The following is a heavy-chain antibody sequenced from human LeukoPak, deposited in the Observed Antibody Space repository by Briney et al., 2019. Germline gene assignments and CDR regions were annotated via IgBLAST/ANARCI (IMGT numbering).Heavy chain of an antibody. CDR1: GFTFSSYA. CDR2: ISSNGGST. D-gene: IGHD6-13*01. Sequence: PGGSLRLSRAASGFTFSSYAMHWVRQAPGKGLEYVSAISSNGGSTYYANSVKGRFTISRDNSKNTLYLQMNSLRAEDTAVYYCAKPPPDSSSWLFDYWGQGTLVTVSS. CDR3: AKPPPDSSSWLFDY. V-gene: IGHV3-64*01. J-gene: IGHJ4*02.